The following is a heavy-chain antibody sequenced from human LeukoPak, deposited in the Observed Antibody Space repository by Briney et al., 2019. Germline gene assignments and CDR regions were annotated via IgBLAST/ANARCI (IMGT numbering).Heavy chain of an antibody. V-gene: IGHV4-61*02. CDR3: ARDPYDYNDWFDP. D-gene: IGHD5-12*01. J-gene: IGHJ5*02. CDR1: GGSISSGSYY. Sequence: SETLSLTCTVSGGSISSGSYYWSWIRQPAGKGLEWIGRIYTSGSTNYNPSLKSRVTMSVDTSKNQFSLKLSSVTAADTAVYYCARDPYDYNDWFDPWGQGTLVTVSS. CDR2: IYTSGST.